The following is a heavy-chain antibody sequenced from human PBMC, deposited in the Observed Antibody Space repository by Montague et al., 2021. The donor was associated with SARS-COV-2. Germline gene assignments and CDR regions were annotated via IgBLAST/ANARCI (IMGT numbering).Heavy chain of an antibody. CDR3: ARAYYDSSGYYGYFDY. Sequence: SETLSLTCTVSGGSISSYYWSWIRQPPGKGLGWIGYIYYSGSTNYNPSLKSRVTISVDTSKNQFSLKLSSVTAADTAVYYCARAYYDSSGYYGYFDYWGQGTLVTVSS. CDR1: GGSISSYY. V-gene: IGHV4-59*13. J-gene: IGHJ4*02. CDR2: IYYSGST. D-gene: IGHD3-22*01.